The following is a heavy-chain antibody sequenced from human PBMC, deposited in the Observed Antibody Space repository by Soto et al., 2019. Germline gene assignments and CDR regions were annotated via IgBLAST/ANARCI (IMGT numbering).Heavy chain of an antibody. J-gene: IGHJ6*03. D-gene: IGHD2-2*01. Sequence: EVQLVESGGGLVKPGGSLRLSCAASGFTFSSYSMNWVRQAPGKGLEWVSSISSSSSYIYYADSVKGLFTISRDNAKNSLYLQMNSLRAEDTAVYYCAREGDGRSTSSSEHYYYYYMDVWGKGTTVTVSS. CDR1: GFTFSSYS. CDR2: ISSSSSYI. V-gene: IGHV3-21*01. CDR3: AREGDGRSTSSSEHYYYYYMDV.